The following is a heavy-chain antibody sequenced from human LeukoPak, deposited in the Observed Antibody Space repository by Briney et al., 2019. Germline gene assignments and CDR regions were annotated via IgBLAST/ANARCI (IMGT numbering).Heavy chain of an antibody. CDR1: GYTFTGYY. D-gene: IGHD6-19*01. J-gene: IGHJ4*02. Sequence: ASVKVSCKASGYTFTGYYMHWVRQAPGQGLEWMGWINPNSGGTNYAQKFQGRVTMTRDTSISTAYVELSRLRSDDTAVYYCARERISSGWYHYWGQGTLVTVSS. V-gene: IGHV1-2*02. CDR2: INPNSGGT. CDR3: ARERISSGWYHY.